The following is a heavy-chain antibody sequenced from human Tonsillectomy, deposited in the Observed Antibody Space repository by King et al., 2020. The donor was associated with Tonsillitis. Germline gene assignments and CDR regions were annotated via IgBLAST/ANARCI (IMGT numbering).Heavy chain of an antibody. D-gene: IGHD1-26*01. J-gene: IGHJ3*02. CDR2: ISYDGSNK. CDR1: GFTFSSFG. Sequence: VQLVESGGGVVQPGRSLRLSCAASGFTFSSFGMHWVRQAPGKGLEWVTLISYDGSNKYYADSVKGRFTISRDYSKNTLYLQMNSLRAEDTAVYYCAKVRYSVSYPDAFDIWGQGTMVTVSS. CDR3: AKVRYSVSYPDAFDI. V-gene: IGHV3-30*18.